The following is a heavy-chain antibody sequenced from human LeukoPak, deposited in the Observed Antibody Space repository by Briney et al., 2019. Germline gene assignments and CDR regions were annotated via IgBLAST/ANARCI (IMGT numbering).Heavy chain of an antibody. V-gene: IGHV4-59*01. CDR3: ASNTGTVFDN. CDR1: GDFITAYY. CDR2: VYYSGET. Sequence: KTSETLSLTCTVSGDFITAYYWSWIRQAPGKGLEWIGYVYYSGETEYNPSLRSRVTISLEMSNHQFSLKLTSVTAADTAVYYCASNTGTVFDNWGQGALVTVSS. D-gene: IGHD1-1*01. J-gene: IGHJ4*02.